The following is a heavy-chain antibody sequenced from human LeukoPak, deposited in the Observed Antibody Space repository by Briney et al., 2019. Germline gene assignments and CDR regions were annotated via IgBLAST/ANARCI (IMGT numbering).Heavy chain of an antibody. CDR2: INTNTGNP. CDR3: ARGGSSWYDY. J-gene: IGHJ4*02. Sequence: GASVKVSCKASEYTFTSYAMNWVRQAPGQGLEWIGWINTNTGNPTYARGFTGRFVFSLDTSVNTAYLGISSLKGEDSAVYYCARGGSSWYDYWGQGTLVTVSS. V-gene: IGHV7-4-1*02. D-gene: IGHD6-13*01. CDR1: EYTFTSYA.